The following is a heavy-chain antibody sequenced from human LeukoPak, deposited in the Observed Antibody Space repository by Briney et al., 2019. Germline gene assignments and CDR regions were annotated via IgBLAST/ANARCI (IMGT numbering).Heavy chain of an antibody. D-gene: IGHD6-6*01. CDR3: ATYSSSSREFGPHCDY. V-gene: IGHV3-53*05. CDR2: FYRGDST. Sequence: PGGSLRLSCAASGFTVSSSYMYWVRQAPGKGLEWVSFFYRGDSTYYAESVRGRFTISRDDSKNTLYLQMNSLRAEDTAVYYCATYSSSSREFGPHCDYWGQGTLVTVSS. CDR1: GFTVSSSY. J-gene: IGHJ4*02.